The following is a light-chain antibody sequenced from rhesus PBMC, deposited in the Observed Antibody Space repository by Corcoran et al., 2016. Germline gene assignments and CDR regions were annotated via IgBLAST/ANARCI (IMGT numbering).Light chain of an antibody. Sequence: DIQMTQSPSSLSASVGDTVTITCRASQTIHSWLAWYQQKPGKAPKLLIYKASHLESGVPSRFSGCGSGTDFTLTISSLQSEDFATYYGHHYSRSPLTFGGGTKVEL. CDR2: KAS. V-gene: IGKV1-22*01. CDR1: QTIHSW. CDR3: HHYSRSPLT. J-gene: IGKJ4*01.